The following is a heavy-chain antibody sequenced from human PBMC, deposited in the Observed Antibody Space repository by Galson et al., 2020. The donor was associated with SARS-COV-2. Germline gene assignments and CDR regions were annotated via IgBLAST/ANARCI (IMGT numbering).Heavy chain of an antibody. CDR1: GFTFSSYG. J-gene: IGHJ6*03. D-gene: IGHD3-3*01. CDR2: ISYDGSNK. Sequence: GGSLRLSCAASGFTFSSYGMHWVRQAPGKGLEWVAVISYDGSNKYYADSVKGRFTISRDNSKNTLYLQMNSLRAEDTAVYYCAKDRLYYDFWSGYPKPQDYYYYYYMDVWGKGTTVTVSS. V-gene: IGHV3-30*18. CDR3: AKDRLYYDFWSGYPKPQDYYYYYYMDV.